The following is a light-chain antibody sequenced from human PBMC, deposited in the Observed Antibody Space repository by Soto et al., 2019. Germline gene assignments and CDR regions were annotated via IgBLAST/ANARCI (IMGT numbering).Light chain of an antibody. CDR1: SGDIGVYNY. CDR2: EVT. J-gene: IGLJ2*01. Sequence: QSALTQPPSASGSPGQSVTISCTGTSGDIGVYNYVSWYQQHPGKAPKLMIYEVTKRPSGVPDRFSGSKSGNTASLTVSGLQADDEADYYCSSYTGTTNFVLFGGGTKLTVL. V-gene: IGLV2-8*01. CDR3: SSYTGTTNFVL.